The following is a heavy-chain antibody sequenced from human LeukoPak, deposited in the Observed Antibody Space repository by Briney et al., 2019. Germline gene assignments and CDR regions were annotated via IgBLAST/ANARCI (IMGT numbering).Heavy chain of an antibody. CDR3: AKDRSPVTSGAFDI. CDR1: GFTVSSNY. J-gene: IGHJ3*02. D-gene: IGHD4-17*01. CDR2: IYSGGYT. Sequence: GGSLRLSCAASGFTVSSNYMSWVRQAPGKGLEWVSVIYSGGYTYYADSVKGRFTISRDNSKNTLYLQMNSLRAEDTAVYYCAKDRSPVTSGAFDIWGQGTMVTVSS. V-gene: IGHV3-53*01.